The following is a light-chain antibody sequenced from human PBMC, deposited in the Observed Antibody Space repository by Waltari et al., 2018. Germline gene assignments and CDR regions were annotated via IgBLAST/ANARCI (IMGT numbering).Light chain of an antibody. Sequence: DVKMTQSPLPLPVPPGQPASISCRASQSLVYSDGNSFLNLFQQRPGQSPRRLIYKVSKMDSGVPDRFNASGSGTDFTLKISRVEAEDVGVYYCMQGTKWPFSFGQGTELEIK. CDR3: MQGTKWPFS. V-gene: IGKV2-30*01. J-gene: IGKJ2*03. CDR2: KVS. CDR1: QSLVYSDGNSF.